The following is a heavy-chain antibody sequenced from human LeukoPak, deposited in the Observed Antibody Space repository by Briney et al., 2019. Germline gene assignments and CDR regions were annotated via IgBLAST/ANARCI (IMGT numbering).Heavy chain of an antibody. J-gene: IGHJ5*02. V-gene: IGHV3-21*01. Sequence: GSLRLSCAASGFTFSSYSMNWVRQAPGKGLEWVSSISSSSSYIYYADSVKGRFTISRDNAKNSLYLQMNSLRAEDTAVYYCARVAPLYCSGGSCYFDPWGQGTLVTVSS. CDR3: ARVAPLYCSGGSCYFDP. CDR2: ISSSSSYI. CDR1: GFTFSSYS. D-gene: IGHD2-15*01.